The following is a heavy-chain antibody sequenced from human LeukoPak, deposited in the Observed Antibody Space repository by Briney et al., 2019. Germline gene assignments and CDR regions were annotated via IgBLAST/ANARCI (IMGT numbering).Heavy chain of an antibody. V-gene: IGHV3-73*01. CDR2: IRSKANSYAT. D-gene: IGHD5-24*01. J-gene: IGHJ4*02. Sequence: PGGSLRLSCAASGFTFSGSAMHWVRQASGKGLEWVGRIRSKANSYATAYAASVKGRFTISRDDSKNTAYLQMNSLKTEDTAVYYCTRRGERRLQPLDYWGQGTLVTVSS. CDR1: GFTFSGSA. CDR3: TRRGERRLQPLDY.